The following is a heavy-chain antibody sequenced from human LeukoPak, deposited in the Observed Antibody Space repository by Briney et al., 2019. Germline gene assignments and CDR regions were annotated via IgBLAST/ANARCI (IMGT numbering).Heavy chain of an antibody. V-gene: IGHV1-2*04. CDR2: INPNSGGT. J-gene: IGHJ6*02. Sequence: GASVKVSCKASGYTFTGYYMHWVRQAPGQGPEWMGWINPNSGGTNYAQKFQGWVTMTRDTSISTAYMELSRLRSDDTAVYYCARDGIAAAESYYYGMDVWAKGPRSPSP. D-gene: IGHD6-13*01. CDR1: GYTFTGYY. CDR3: ARDGIAAAESYYYGMDV.